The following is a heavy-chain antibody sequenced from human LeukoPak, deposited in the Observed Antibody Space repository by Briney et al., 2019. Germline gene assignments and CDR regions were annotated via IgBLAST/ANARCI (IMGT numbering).Heavy chain of an antibody. D-gene: IGHD3-22*01. Sequence: SGTLSLTCTVSGGSISSGGYYWSWIRQHPGKGLEWIGYIYYSGSTYYNPSLKSRVTISVDTSKNQFSLKLSSVTAADTAVYYCARDGYYDSSGYYFGTFDYWGQGTLVTVSS. V-gene: IGHV4-31*03. J-gene: IGHJ4*02. CDR2: IYYSGST. CDR1: GGSISSGGYY. CDR3: ARDGYYDSSGYYFGTFDY.